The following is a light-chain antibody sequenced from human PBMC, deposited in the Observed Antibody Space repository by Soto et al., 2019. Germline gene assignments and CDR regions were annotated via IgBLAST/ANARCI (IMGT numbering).Light chain of an antibody. CDR3: AAWDDSLNGPFVV. V-gene: IGLV1-44*01. CDR2: RNN. J-gene: IGLJ2*01. Sequence: QSVLTQPPSASGTPGQRVTISCSGSSSNIGSNTVNWYQQRPGTAPKLLIYRNNQRPSGVPDRFSGSKSGTSASLAISGLQSEDEADYYCAAWDDSLNGPFVVFGGGTKVTVL. CDR1: SSNIGSNT.